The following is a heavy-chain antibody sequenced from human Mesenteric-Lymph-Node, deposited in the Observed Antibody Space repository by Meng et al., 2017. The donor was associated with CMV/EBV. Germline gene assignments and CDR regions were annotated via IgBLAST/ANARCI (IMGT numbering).Heavy chain of an antibody. CDR3: ARDGRSSDFDY. CDR2: IKQDGSEK. CDR1: GFTFSSYW. V-gene: IGHV3-7*01. Sequence: GESLKISCAASGFTFSSYWMSWVRQAPGKGLEWVANIKQDGSEKYYVDSVKGRFTISRDNAKNSLYLQMNSLRAEDTAVYYCARDGRSSDFDYWGQGTLVTVSS. J-gene: IGHJ4*02.